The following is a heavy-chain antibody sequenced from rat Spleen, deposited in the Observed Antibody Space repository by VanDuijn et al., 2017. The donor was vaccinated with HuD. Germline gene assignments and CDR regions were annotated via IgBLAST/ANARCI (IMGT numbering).Heavy chain of an antibody. CDR2: IWGNGNT. V-gene: IGHV2S54*01. CDR3: TRDLLYILWP. CDR1: GFSLTDYS. J-gene: IGHJ2*01. D-gene: IGHD1-9*01. Sequence: QVQMKESGPGLVQPSQTLSLTCTVSGFSLTDYSVHWVRQSPGKGLEWMGGIWGNGNTNDNSALKSRLSISRDTSKSLVFLKMNSLQTEDTAIYFCTRDLLYILWPWGQGVMVTVSS.